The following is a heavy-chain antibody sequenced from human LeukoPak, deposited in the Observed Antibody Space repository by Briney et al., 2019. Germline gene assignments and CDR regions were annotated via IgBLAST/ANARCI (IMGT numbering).Heavy chain of an antibody. CDR1: GFTFSTHE. Sequence: GGSLRLSCAASGFTFSTHEMNWVRQAPGKGLEWVSYITRSGTTIYYADSVKGRFTISRDNAKNSLYLQMNSLRDEDTAVYYCARDDYYDSSGLDYWGQGILVTVSS. J-gene: IGHJ4*02. V-gene: IGHV3-48*03. D-gene: IGHD3-22*01. CDR3: ARDDYYDSSGLDY. CDR2: ITRSGTTI.